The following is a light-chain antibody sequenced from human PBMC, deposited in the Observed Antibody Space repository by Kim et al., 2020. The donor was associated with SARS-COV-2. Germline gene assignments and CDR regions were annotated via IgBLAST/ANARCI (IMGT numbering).Light chain of an antibody. CDR3: QQYNNWPPWT. V-gene: IGKV3-15*01. CDR1: QSVSSN. CDR2: GAS. Sequence: EIVMTQSPVTLSVSPGERATLSCRASQSVSSNLAWYQQKPGQAPRLLISGASTRATGIPARFSGSGSGTEFTLTISSLQSEDFAVYYCQQYNNWPPWTFGQGTKVEIK. J-gene: IGKJ1*01.